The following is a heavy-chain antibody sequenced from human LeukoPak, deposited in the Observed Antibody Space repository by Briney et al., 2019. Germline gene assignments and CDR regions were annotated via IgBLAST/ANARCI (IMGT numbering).Heavy chain of an antibody. CDR1: GGSISSGSYS. J-gene: IGHJ6*02. V-gene: IGHV4-30-2*01. CDR2: IYHSGST. CDR3: AGGESYYYYYGMDV. D-gene: IGHD3-10*01. Sequence: SETLSLTCAVSGGSISSGSYSWSWIRQPPGKGLEWIGYIYHSGSTYYNPSLKSRVTISIDRSKNQFSLKLSSVTAADTAVYYCAGGESYYYYYGMDVWGQGTTVTVSS.